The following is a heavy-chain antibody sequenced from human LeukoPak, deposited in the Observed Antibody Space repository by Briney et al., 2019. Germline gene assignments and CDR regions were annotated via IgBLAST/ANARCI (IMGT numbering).Heavy chain of an antibody. J-gene: IGHJ4*02. CDR2: INSDGSST. CDR3: ARAGSIIAAAGDYFDY. D-gene: IGHD6-13*01. Sequence: GGSLRLSCAASGFTFSSYWMHWVRQAPGKGLVWVSRINSDGSSTSYADSVKGRFTISRDNAKNTLYLQMNSLRAEDTAVYYCARAGSIIAAAGDYFDYWGQGTLVTVSS. V-gene: IGHV3-74*01. CDR1: GFTFSSYW.